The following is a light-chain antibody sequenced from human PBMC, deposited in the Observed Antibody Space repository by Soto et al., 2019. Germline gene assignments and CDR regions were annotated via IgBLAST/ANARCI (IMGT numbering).Light chain of an antibody. CDR1: QSINSTY. Sequence: EIVLAQSPGTLSLSPGERATLSCRASQSINSTYLAWYQQKPGQAPRLLIYGASSRATGCPDRFSGSGSGTDFTLTISRLEPDDFAMYFCQQYVTSPAWTFGQGTKVDIK. V-gene: IGKV3-20*01. CDR3: QQYVTSPAWT. J-gene: IGKJ1*01. CDR2: GAS.